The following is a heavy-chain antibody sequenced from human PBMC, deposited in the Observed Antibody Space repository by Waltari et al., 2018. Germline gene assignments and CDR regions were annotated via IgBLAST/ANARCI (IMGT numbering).Heavy chain of an antibody. CDR1: GGSISSSSYY. D-gene: IGHD4-17*01. CDR3: ARGFYGDYEVWYFDL. CDR2: IYYSGST. J-gene: IGHJ2*01. V-gene: IGHV4-39*01. Sequence: QLQLQESGPGLVKPSETLSLTCTVSGGSISSSSYYWGWIRQPPGKGLEWIGSIYYSGSTYYNPSLKSRVTISVDTSKNQFSLKLSSVTAADTAVYYCARGFYGDYEVWYFDLWGRGTLVTVSS.